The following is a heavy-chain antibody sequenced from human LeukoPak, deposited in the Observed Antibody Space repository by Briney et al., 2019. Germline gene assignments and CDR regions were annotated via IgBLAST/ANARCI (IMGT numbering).Heavy chain of an antibody. D-gene: IGHD1-26*01. V-gene: IGHV3-21*01. CDR3: ARDQPLLSGNNWFDP. J-gene: IGHJ5*02. CDR1: GFTFSSYS. CDR2: ISSSSSYI. Sequence: GGSLRLSCAASGFTFSSYSMNWVRQAPGKGLEWVSSISSSSSYIYYADSVKGRFTISRDNSRNTLYLQMNSLRAEDTAVYYCARDQPLLSGNNWFDPWGQGTLVTVSS.